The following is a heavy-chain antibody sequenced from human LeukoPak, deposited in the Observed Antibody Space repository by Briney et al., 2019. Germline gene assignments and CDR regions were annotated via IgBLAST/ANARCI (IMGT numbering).Heavy chain of an antibody. J-gene: IGHJ4*02. Sequence: SVKVSCKASGGTFSGYAISWVRQPHGQGLGWLGGTILSFGPANYAQKFQGRVTITADESASTAYMELSSLRSEDTAVYYCARLFGAGPEKYCSSTSCSYYFDYWGQGTLVTVSS. D-gene: IGHD2-2*01. CDR1: GGTFSGYA. CDR3: ARLFGAGPEKYCSSTSCSYYFDY. CDR2: TILSFGPA. V-gene: IGHV1-69*13.